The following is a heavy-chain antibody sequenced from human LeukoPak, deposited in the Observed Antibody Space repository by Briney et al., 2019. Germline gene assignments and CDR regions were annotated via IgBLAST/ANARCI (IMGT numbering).Heavy chain of an antibody. CDR2: IQEDGSAT. D-gene: IGHD4-23*01. J-gene: IGHJ4*02. V-gene: IGHV3-7*01. CDR3: ARVDGGNSRRGYFDY. CDR1: GFIFSNYY. Sequence: GGSLRLSCAASGFIFSNYYMGWVRQAPGKGLEWVANIQEDGSATYYVDSVKGRFTISRDNAKNSLYLQMNSLRAEDTAVYYCARVDGGNSRRGYFDYWGQGTLVTVSS.